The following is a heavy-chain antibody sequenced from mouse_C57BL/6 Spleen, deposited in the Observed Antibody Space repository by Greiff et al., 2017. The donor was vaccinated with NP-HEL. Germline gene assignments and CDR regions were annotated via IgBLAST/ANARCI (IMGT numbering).Heavy chain of an antibody. D-gene: IGHD1-1*01. CDR2: INPSTGGT. CDR3: AREDYYGSSGYFDY. J-gene: IGHJ2*01. CDR1: GYSFTGYY. Sequence: EVQLQQSGPELVKPGASVKISCKASGYSFTGYYMNWVKQSPEKSLEWIGEINPSTGGTTYNQKFKAKATLTVDKSSSTAYMQLKSLTSEDSAVYYCAREDYYGSSGYFDYWGQGTTLTVSS. V-gene: IGHV1-42*01.